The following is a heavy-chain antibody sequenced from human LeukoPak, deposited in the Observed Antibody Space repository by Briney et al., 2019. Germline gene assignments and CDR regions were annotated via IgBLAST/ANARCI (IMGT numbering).Heavy chain of an antibody. V-gene: IGHV3-64D*06. D-gene: IGHD1-26*01. CDR1: GFTFSTYA. Sequence: GGSLRLSCSASGFTFSTYAMHWVRQAPGKGLEYVSAISSNGGSTYYADSVKGRFTISRDNAKNTLYLQMSSLRAEDTALYYCDKGKAPNGSSLSNLEYWGQGTLVTVSS. CDR3: DKGKAPNGSSLSNLEY. J-gene: IGHJ4*02. CDR2: ISSNGGST.